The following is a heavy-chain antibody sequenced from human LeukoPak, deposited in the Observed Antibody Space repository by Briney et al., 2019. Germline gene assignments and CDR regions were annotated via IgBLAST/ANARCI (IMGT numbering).Heavy chain of an antibody. V-gene: IGHV3-23*01. Sequence: PGGSLRLSCAASGFTFSSYGMSWVRQAPGKGLEWVSAISGSGGSTYYADSVKGRFTISRDNSKNTLYLQMNSLRAEDTAVYYCARGKTKGVTVNWFDTWGQGTLVTVSS. CDR1: GFTFSSYG. D-gene: IGHD3-16*02. CDR3: ARGKTKGVTVNWFDT. J-gene: IGHJ5*02. CDR2: ISGSGGST.